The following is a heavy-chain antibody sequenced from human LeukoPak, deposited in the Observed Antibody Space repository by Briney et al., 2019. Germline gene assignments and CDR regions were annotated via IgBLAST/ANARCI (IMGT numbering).Heavy chain of an antibody. CDR1: GGSFSGYY. Sequence: PSETLSLTCAVHGGSFSGYYWSWIRQPPGKGREWIGETNHSGSTNYNPSLKSRDTISADTSKNQLSLKLSSVTAADTAVYYCARDGFWSGYYNSGDFDYWGQGTLVTVSS. CDR3: ARDGFWSGYYNSGDFDY. CDR2: TNHSGST. D-gene: IGHD3-3*01. V-gene: IGHV4-34*01. J-gene: IGHJ4*02.